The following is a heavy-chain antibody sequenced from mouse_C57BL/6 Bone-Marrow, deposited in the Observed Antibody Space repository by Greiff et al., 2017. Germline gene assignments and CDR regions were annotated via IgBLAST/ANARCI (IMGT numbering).Heavy chain of an antibody. Sequence: EVHLVASGGGLVKPGGSLKLSCAASGFTFSDYGMHWVRQAPEKGLEWVAYISSGSSTVYYADTVTGRFTISRDNSKNTLFLQTTRRRAEDTAMYYCASGGERDYWGQGTTLTVSS. CDR3: ASGGERDY. V-gene: IGHV5-17*01. CDR2: ISSGSSTV. J-gene: IGHJ2*01. CDR1: GFTFSDYG.